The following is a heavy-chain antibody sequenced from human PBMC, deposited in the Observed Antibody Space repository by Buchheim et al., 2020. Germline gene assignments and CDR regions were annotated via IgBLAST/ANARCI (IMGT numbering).Heavy chain of an antibody. Sequence: QVQLVESGGGVVQPGRSLRLSCAASGFTFSSYGMHWVRQAPGKGLEWVAVIWYDGSNKYYADSVKGRFTISRDNSKKTLYLQMNSLRAEDTAVYYCARIIKTYYYDSSGYYSDYWGQGTL. V-gene: IGHV3-33*01. CDR2: IWYDGSNK. CDR1: GFTFSSYG. J-gene: IGHJ4*02. CDR3: ARIIKTYYYDSSGYYSDY. D-gene: IGHD3-22*01.